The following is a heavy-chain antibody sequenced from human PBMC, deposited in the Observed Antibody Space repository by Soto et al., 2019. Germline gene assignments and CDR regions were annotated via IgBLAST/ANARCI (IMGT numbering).Heavy chain of an antibody. V-gene: IGHV1-3*01. CDR1: GYTFSSYA. D-gene: IGHD2-15*01. CDR2: INPGNGNT. CDR3: ARENLGDCSGGSCYAPFDY. Sequence: GASVKVSCKASGYTFSSYAMHWVCQAPGQRLEWMGWINPGNGNTKYSQKFQGRVTITRDTSASTAYMELSSLRSEDTAVYYCARENLGDCSGGSCYAPFDYWGQGTLVTVSS. J-gene: IGHJ4*02.